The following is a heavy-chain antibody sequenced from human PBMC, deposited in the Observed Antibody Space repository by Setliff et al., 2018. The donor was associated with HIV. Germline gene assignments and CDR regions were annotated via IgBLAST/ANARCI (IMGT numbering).Heavy chain of an antibody. CDR3: ASSGYNYGGYYMDV. D-gene: IGHD5-18*01. V-gene: IGHV3-74*01. CDR2: INSDGSST. Sequence: GGSLRLSCAASGFTFSSYWMYWVRQAPGKGLVWVSRINSDGSSTSYADSVKGRFTISRDNGKNSLYLQMNSLRAEDTAVYYCASSGYNYGGYYMDVWGKGTTVTVSS. CDR1: GFTFSSYW. J-gene: IGHJ6*03.